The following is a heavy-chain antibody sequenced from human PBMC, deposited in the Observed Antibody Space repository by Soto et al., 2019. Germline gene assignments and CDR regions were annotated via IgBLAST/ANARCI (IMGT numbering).Heavy chain of an antibody. Sequence: ASVKVSCKASGYTFTGYYMHWVRQAPGQGLEWMGWISAYNGNTNYAQKLQGRVTMTTDTSTSTAYMELRSLRSDDTAVYYCARDLKYPGIAAAGTDNWFDPWGQGTLVTVSS. V-gene: IGHV1-18*04. CDR2: ISAYNGNT. J-gene: IGHJ5*02. D-gene: IGHD6-13*01. CDR3: ARDLKYPGIAAAGTDNWFDP. CDR1: GYTFTGYY.